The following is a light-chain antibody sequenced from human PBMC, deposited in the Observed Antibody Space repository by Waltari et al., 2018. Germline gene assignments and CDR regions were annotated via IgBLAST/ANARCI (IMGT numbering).Light chain of an antibody. CDR2: DAS. Sequence: EVVMTQSPATLSVSPGERAPLSCRASHSINTNLAWYQQKPGQAPRLVIFDASTRATGIPARFSGSGSGTEFTLTISSLQPEDSAVYYCQQYNNWPTWTFGQGAKVEIK. V-gene: IGKV3-15*01. CDR3: QQYNNWPTWT. CDR1: HSINTN. J-gene: IGKJ1*01.